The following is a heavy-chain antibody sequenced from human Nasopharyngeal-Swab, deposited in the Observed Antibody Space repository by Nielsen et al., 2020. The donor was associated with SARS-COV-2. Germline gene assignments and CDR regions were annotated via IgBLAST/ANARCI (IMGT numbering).Heavy chain of an antibody. V-gene: IGHV3-30*03. CDR1: GFTFSSYG. Sequence: GESLKISCAASGFTFSSYGMHWVRQAPGKGLEWVAVISYDGSNKYYADSVKGRFTISRDNSKNTVYLQMNSLRGEDTAVYYCTRVDVHDAFDMRGQGTMVTVSS. J-gene: IGHJ3*02. CDR2: ISYDGSNK. D-gene: IGHD3-16*01. CDR3: TRVDVHDAFDM.